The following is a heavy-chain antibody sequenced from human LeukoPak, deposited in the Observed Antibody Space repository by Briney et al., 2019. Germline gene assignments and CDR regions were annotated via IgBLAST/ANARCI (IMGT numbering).Heavy chain of an antibody. D-gene: IGHD5-12*01. CDR1: GGSFSGYY. J-gene: IGHJ4*02. V-gene: IGHV4-34*01. Sequence: SETLSLTCAVYGGSFSGYYWSWIRKPPGKGLEWIGEINHSGSTNYNPSLKSRVTISVDTSKNQFSLKLSSVTAADTAVYYCATYSGYDYGFDYWGQGTLVTVSS. CDR2: INHSGST. CDR3: ATYSGYDYGFDY.